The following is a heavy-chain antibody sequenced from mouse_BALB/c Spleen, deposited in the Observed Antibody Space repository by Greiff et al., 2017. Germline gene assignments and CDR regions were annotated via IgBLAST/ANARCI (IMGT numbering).Heavy chain of an antibody. Sequence: EVKLMESGAELVRSGASVKLSCTASGFNIKDYYMHWVKQRPEQGLEWIGWIDPENGDTEYAPKFQGKATMTADTSSNTAYLQLSSLTSEDTAVYYCNACPGSSWYYAMDYWGQGTSVTVSS. J-gene: IGHJ4*01. V-gene: IGHV14-4*02. CDR3: NACPGSSWYYAMDY. D-gene: IGHD1-1*01. CDR1: GFNIKDYY. CDR2: IDPENGDT.